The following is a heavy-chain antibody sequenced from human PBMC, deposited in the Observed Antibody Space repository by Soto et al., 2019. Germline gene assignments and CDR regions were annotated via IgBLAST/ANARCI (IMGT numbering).Heavy chain of an antibody. Sequence: GSLRLSCAASGYTFSDYYMSWIRQAPGKGMEWISYIDTSGTKIYYADSVKGRCTITRDNAKNSLYLEMNSLRDADTAVSYCPSFYDWYSGYLYPLYYRGQGTLDTGSS. J-gene: IGHJ4*02. CDR1: GYTFSDYY. V-gene: IGHV3-11*01. CDR2: IDTSGTKI. CDR3: PSFYDWYSGYLYPLYY. D-gene: IGHD5-12*01.